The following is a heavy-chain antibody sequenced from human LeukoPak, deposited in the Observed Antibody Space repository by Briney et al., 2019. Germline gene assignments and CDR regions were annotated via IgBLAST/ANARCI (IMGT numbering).Heavy chain of an antibody. Sequence: GGSLRPSCVASGFTFNSYAMSWVRQAPGKGLEWVSAIRASGDNTYCANSVKGRFTISRDNSKNTVYLQMNSLRAEDRAVYYCAKEFWFGELLSIDYWGQGTPVTVSS. J-gene: IGHJ4*02. CDR1: GFTFNSYA. V-gene: IGHV3-23*01. D-gene: IGHD3-10*01. CDR2: IRASGDNT. CDR3: AKEFWFGELLSIDY.